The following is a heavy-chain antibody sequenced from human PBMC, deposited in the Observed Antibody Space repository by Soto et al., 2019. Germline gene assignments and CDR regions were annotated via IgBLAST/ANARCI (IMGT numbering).Heavy chain of an antibody. Sequence: SETLSLTCAVYGGSFSGYYWSWIRQPPGKGLEWIGEINHSGSTNYNPSLKSRVTISVDTSKNQFSLKLSSVTAADTAVYYCARGKTGYSSSWYISPFDYWGQGTLVTVS. CDR2: INHSGST. V-gene: IGHV4-34*01. J-gene: IGHJ4*02. D-gene: IGHD6-13*01. CDR3: ARGKTGYSSSWYISPFDY. CDR1: GGSFSGYY.